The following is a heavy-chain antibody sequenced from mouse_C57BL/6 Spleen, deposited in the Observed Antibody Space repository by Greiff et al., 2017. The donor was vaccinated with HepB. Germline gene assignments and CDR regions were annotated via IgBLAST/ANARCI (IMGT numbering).Heavy chain of an antibody. Sequence: VQLKQSGPVLVKPGASVKMSCKASGYTFTDYNMHWVKQSHGKSLEWIGYINPNNGGTSYNQKFKGKATLTVNKSSSTAYMELRSLTSEDSAVYYCARDYGSSWFAYWGQGTLVTVSA. CDR3: ARDYGSSWFAY. CDR2: INPNNGGT. V-gene: IGHV1-22*01. J-gene: IGHJ3*01. D-gene: IGHD1-1*01. CDR1: GYTFTDYN.